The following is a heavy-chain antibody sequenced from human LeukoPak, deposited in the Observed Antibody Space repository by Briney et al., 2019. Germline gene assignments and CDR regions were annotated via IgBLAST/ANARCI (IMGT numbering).Heavy chain of an antibody. V-gene: IGHV3-74*01. CDR1: GFTFSTFW. CDR2: IRGDGSNT. J-gene: IGHJ4*02. D-gene: IGHD2/OR15-2a*01. Sequence: SGGSLRLSCAASGFTFSTFWMNWVRQAPGQGLVWVSRIRGDGSNTGHADSVKGRFTISRDNAKNTLYLQMNSLRDEDTAVYYCAREANMAHWGQGTLVTVSS. CDR3: AREANMAH.